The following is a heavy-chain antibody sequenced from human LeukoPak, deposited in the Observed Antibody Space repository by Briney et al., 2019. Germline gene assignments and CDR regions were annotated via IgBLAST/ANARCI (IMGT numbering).Heavy chain of an antibody. CDR1: GYIFKNYG. CDR2: ISGHTANT. CDR3: ARDGRYSGTYLDY. D-gene: IGHD1-26*01. J-gene: IGHJ4*02. Sequence: ASVKVSCKTSGYIFKNYGVSWVRQAPGQGLEWMGWISGHTANTKYAETVQARVTMITDTSTTTVYMEMRSLRSDDTAVYFCARDGRYSGTYLDYWSQGTLVTVSS. V-gene: IGHV1-18*01.